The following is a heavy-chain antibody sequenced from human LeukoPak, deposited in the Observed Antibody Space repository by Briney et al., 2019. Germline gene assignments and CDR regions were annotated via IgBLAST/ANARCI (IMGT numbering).Heavy chain of an antibody. V-gene: IGHV3-13*01. J-gene: IGHJ2*01. D-gene: IGHD5-12*01. CDR1: GSTFSSYD. CDR2: IDTAGDT. CDR3: ARVRKYSGYYSWYFDL. Sequence: HAGGSLRLSCAASGSTFSSYDMHWVRQATGKGLEWVAAIDTAGDTYYPGSVKGRFTISRENAKNSLYLQMNSLRAGDTAVYYCARVRKYSGYYSWYFDLWGRGTLVTVSS.